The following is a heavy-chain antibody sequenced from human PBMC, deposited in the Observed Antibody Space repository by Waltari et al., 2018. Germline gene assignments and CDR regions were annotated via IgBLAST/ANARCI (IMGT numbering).Heavy chain of an antibody. CDR1: GFSFGDYA. CDR2: IRSNAYGGAT. CDR3: TRTLAY. V-gene: IGHV3-49*05. Sequence: DVQLVESGGGLVKQGRSLSLLCPGFGFSFGDYAINWFRQAPGKGLEWVGYIRSNAYGGATEYAASVKDRFIISRDDSKSIAYLQMNSLKTEDTAMYYCTRTLAYWGQGTLVTVSS. J-gene: IGHJ4*02.